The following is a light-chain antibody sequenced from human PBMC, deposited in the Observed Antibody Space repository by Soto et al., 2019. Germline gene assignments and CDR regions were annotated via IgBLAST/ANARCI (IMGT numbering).Light chain of an antibody. V-gene: IGLV1-40*01. Sequence: QSVLTQPPSVSGAPGQRVTISCTGSSSNIGAGYDVNWYQQLPETAPKLLIFGDSNRPSGVPDRFSGSKSGTSASLVITGLQAHDEADYYCQSNDNGLSGSDVFGTGTKVTVL. J-gene: IGLJ1*01. CDR1: SSNIGAGYD. CDR3: QSNDNGLSGSDV. CDR2: GDS.